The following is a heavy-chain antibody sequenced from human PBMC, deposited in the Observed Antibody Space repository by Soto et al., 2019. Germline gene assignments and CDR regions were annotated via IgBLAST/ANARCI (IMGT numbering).Heavy chain of an antibody. V-gene: IGHV3-23*03. J-gene: IGHJ4*02. CDR1: GFTFSDYT. Sequence: VQLLESGGGLVQPGGSLTLSCAASGFTFSDYTMTWVRQAPGKVLECISVILADYNTYYAGSVRGRFTISRDNSKNTLYLEMNSLRAEDTAVYYCARRTEGYFGYWGQGALVTVSS. CDR2: ILADYNT. CDR3: ARRTEGYFGY.